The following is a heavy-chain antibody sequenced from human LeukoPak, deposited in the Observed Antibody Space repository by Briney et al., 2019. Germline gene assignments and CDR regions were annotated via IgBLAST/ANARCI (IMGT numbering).Heavy chain of an antibody. V-gene: IGHV3-30*02. J-gene: IGHJ4*02. CDR1: GFTFSSYG. Sequence: GGSLRLSCAASGFTFSSYGMHWVLQAPGKGLEWVAFIRYDGSNKYYADSVKGRFTISRDNSKNTLYLQMNSLRAEDTAVYYCEKDWDDYYGSGSYFDYWGQGTLVTVSS. D-gene: IGHD3-10*01. CDR3: EKDWDDYYGSGSYFDY. CDR2: IRYDGSNK.